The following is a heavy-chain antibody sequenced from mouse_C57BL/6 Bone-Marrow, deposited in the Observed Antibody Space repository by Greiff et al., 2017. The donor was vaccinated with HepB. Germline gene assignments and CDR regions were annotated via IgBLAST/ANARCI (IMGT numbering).Heavy chain of an antibody. V-gene: IGHV2-9-1*01. CDR1: GFSLTSYA. D-gene: IGHD1-1*01. Sequence: VQLKESGPGLVAPSQSLSITCTVSGFSLTSYAISWVRQPTGKGLEWLGVIWTGGGTNYNSALKSRLSISKDNSKSQVFLKMNDLQTDDTARYYCARNKAYYGSSPWFAYWGQGTLVTVSA. CDR3: ARNKAYYGSSPWFAY. J-gene: IGHJ3*01. CDR2: IWTGGGT.